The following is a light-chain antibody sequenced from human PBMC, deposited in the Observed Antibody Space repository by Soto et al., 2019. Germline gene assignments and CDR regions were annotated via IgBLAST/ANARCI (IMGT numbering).Light chain of an antibody. Sequence: DIQMTQSPSSLSASVGDRVTIACQASEDISSYLNWYQRKPGKAPKLLIYDASKLETGVPPRLSGSGSGTYCTFAISRLQTEDIATYYCQQYDNLPRITFGGGTKVEIK. V-gene: IGKV1-33*01. CDR2: DAS. CDR1: EDISSY. J-gene: IGKJ4*01. CDR3: QQYDNLPRIT.